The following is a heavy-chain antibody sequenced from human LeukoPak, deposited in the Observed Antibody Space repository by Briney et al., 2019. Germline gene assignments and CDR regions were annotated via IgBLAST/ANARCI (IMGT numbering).Heavy chain of an antibody. D-gene: IGHD4-17*01. V-gene: IGHV3-21*01. CDR2: ISSSSSYM. CDR1: GFTFSSYA. CDR3: ARDRMTTVDY. Sequence: PGGSLRLSCAASGFTFSSYAMSWVRQAPGKGLEWVSSISSSSSYMYYADSVKGRFTISRDNAKNSLYLQMNSLRAEDTAVYYCARDRMTTVDYWGQGTLVTVSS. J-gene: IGHJ4*02.